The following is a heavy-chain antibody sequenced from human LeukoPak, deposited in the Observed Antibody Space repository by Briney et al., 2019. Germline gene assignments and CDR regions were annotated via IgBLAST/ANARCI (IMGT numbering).Heavy chain of an antibody. V-gene: IGHV5-51*01. J-gene: IGHJ4*02. Sequence: GESLKISCKGSGYSFTSYWIGWVRQTPGKGLEWMGIIYPGDSDTRYSPSFQGQVTISADKSISTAYLQWSSLKASDTAMYYCARHFRASGTVVTSGVDYWGQGTLVTVSS. CDR1: GYSFTSYW. CDR3: ARHFRASGTVVTSGVDY. D-gene: IGHD4-23*01. CDR2: IYPGDSDT.